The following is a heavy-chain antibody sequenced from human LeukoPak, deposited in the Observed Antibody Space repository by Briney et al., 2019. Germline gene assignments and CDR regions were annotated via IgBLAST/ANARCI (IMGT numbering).Heavy chain of an antibody. CDR3: VRGAYSRSWDSHLDY. CDR2: IKEDGSEK. J-gene: IGHJ4*02. Sequence: GGSLRLSCAASGFTFSAYWMSWVRQAPGKGLEWVANIKEDGSEKYYVDSMKGRFAISRDNAQKSLYLEMKSLRVEDTAVFYCVRGAYSRSWDSHLDYWGQGTLVTVSS. V-gene: IGHV3-7*01. CDR1: GFTFSAYW. D-gene: IGHD6-13*01.